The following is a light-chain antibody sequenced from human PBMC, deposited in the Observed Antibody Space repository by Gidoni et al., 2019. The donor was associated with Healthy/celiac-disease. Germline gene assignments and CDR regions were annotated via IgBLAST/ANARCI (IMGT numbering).Light chain of an antibody. CDR2: DAS. CDR1: QDISKK. J-gene: IGKJ4*02. CDR3: QQYDHAPLT. Sequence: IQVTQCPSSLSASVVDRVTITCQTSQDISKKLNWYQQKPGKAPTLLIYDASNLETGVPSRFSGSGSGRDFTFIISRLQPEDIATYYCQQYDHAPLTFGGGTKVEIK. V-gene: IGKV1-33*01.